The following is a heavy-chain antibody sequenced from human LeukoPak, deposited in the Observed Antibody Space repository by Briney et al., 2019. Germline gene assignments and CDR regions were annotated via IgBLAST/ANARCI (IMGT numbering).Heavy chain of an antibody. CDR3: AKDQGTMAGTIVY. CDR2: ISYHGSST. D-gene: IGHD6-19*01. V-gene: IGHV3-30*18. J-gene: IGHJ4*02. Sequence: PGGSLRLSCAASGFTFSSYGMHRVRQAPGTGLEWVAFISYHGSSTYYADSVKGRFTISRDNSRNTLYLQINSLRGEDTAIYYCAKDQGTMAGTIVYWGQGTLVTVSS. CDR1: GFTFSSYG.